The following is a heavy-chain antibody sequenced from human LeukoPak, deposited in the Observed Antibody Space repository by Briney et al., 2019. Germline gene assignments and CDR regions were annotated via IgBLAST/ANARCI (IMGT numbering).Heavy chain of an antibody. CDR2: TYYRSQWYN. Sequence: SQTLSLTCGISGDSVSSKSVWNWIRQSPSRGLEWLGRTYYRSQWYNDYAVSVKSRITINPDTSKNQFSLQLNSVTPEDTAVYYCARAGLLWFGELFKEAAIDYWGQGTLVTVSS. CDR1: GDSVSSKSV. D-gene: IGHD3-10*01. J-gene: IGHJ4*02. V-gene: IGHV6-1*01. CDR3: ARAGLLWFGELFKEAAIDY.